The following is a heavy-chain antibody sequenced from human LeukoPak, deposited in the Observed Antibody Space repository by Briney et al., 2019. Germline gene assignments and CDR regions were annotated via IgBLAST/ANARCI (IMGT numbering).Heavy chain of an antibody. CDR1: GGTFSSYA. J-gene: IGHJ5*02. V-gene: IGHV1-69*05. D-gene: IGHD3-22*01. CDR3: ARDPNPLYDTGGYNP. Sequence: AASVKASCKASGGTFSSYAISWVRQAPGQGLEWMGRIIPIFGTANYAQKFQGRVTITTDESTSTAYMELSSLRSEDTAVYYCARDPNPLYDTGGYNPWGQGTLVTVSS. CDR2: IIPIFGTA.